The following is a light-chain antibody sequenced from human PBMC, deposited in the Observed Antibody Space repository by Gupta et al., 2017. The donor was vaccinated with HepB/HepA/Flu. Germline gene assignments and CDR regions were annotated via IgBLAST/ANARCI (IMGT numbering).Light chain of an antibody. Sequence: DIQMTQSPSSLSASVGDRVTITCRASQSISRFLNWYQQKPGKAPSLLIYGASSLQSGVPSRFSGSGSGTDFTLSIRRLQPEDFAIYYCQQSDSTPCTFGQGTRVDIK. CDR2: GAS. CDR1: QSISRF. V-gene: IGKV1-39*01. J-gene: IGKJ2*02. CDR3: QQSDSTPCT.